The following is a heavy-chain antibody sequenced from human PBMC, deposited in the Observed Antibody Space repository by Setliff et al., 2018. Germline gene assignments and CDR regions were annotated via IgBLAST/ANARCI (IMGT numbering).Heavy chain of an antibody. V-gene: IGHV4-59*01. CDR2: VFPNGAS. CDR3: VREGYSEYFQD. CDR1: GDSMSGAS. D-gene: IGHD1-1*01. J-gene: IGHJ1*01. Sequence: SETLSLTCSVSGDSMSGASIWSWIRQPPGRGLEFMGYVFPNGASKYDPSFKSRLTISVDTSKNQFSLKLTSVTAADTAVYYCVREGYSEYFQDWGRGTLVTVSS.